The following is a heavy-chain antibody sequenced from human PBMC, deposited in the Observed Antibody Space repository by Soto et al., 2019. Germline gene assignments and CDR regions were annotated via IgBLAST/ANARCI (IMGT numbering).Heavy chain of an antibody. CDR1: GFTFSSYG. Sequence: PGGSLRLSCAASGFTFSSYGMHWVRQAPGKGLEWVAVIWYDGSNKYYADSVKGRFTISRDNSKNTLYLQMNSLRAEDTAVYYCARAAKPRITMIVDYWGQGTLVTVSS. CDR2: IWYDGSNK. D-gene: IGHD3-22*01. J-gene: IGHJ4*02. CDR3: ARAAKPRITMIVDY. V-gene: IGHV3-33*01.